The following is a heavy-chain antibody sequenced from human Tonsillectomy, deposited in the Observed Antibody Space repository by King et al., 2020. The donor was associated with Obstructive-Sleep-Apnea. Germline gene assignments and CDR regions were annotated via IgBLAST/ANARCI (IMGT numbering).Heavy chain of an antibody. CDR1: GFTFSSYA. J-gene: IGHJ4*02. V-gene: IGHV3-30*04. D-gene: IGHD2-2*01. CDR3: ARGEYCSSTSCYWEYDFDY. CDR2: ISKDGSNK. Sequence: VQLVESGGGVVQPGRSLRLSCAASGFTFSSYAMYWDRQAPGKGLEWVAVISKDGSNKYYADSVKGRFTISRDNSKNTLYVQMNSLRAADTAVYYCARGEYCSSTSCYWEYDFDYWGQGTLVTVSS.